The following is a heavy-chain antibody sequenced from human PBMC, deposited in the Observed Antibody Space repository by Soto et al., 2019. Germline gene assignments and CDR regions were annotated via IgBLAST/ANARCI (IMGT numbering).Heavy chain of an antibody. CDR3: ARDHRVVVFVPVGYYYSGMDV. V-gene: IGHV1-3*01. Sequence: SGKVSSEASGYGFKDDAMHWVRQAPGQRLEWMGWIHAGNGKTKYSQRFQGRVTIIRDTSARTVYMELSSLRSEDTAVYYCARDHRVVVFVPVGYYYSGMDVWGQGSTVTVPS. D-gene: IGHD2-21*01. CDR1: GYGFKDDA. CDR2: IHAGNGKT. J-gene: IGHJ6*02.